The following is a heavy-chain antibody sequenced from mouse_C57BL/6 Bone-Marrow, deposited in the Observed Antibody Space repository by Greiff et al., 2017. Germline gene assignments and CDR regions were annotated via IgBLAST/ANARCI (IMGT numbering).Heavy chain of an antibody. Sequence: EVQLQESGPGLVKPSQSLSLTCSVTGYSITSGYYWNWIRQFPGNKLEWMGYISYDGSNNYNPSLKNRISITLDTSKNQFFLKLNSVTTENTSTYYCARDYYGSSYYAIDYWGQGTSVTVSS. D-gene: IGHD1-1*01. CDR1: GYSITSGYY. J-gene: IGHJ4*01. V-gene: IGHV3-6*01. CDR2: ISYDGSN. CDR3: ARDYYGSSYYAIDY.